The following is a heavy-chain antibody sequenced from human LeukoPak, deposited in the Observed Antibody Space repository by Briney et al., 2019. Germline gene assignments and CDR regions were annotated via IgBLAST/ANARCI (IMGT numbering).Heavy chain of an antibody. CDR3: ARDPAEADC. CDR1: GFTFSGYA. Sequence: GGSLRLSCAASGFTFSGYAMNWVRQAPGKGLEWVSSINGGGNTFYADSVKGRFAISRDNAKNSLYLQMNSLRAEDTAVYYCARDPAEADCWGQGTLVTVSS. CDR2: INGGGNT. J-gene: IGHJ4*02. V-gene: IGHV3-21*06.